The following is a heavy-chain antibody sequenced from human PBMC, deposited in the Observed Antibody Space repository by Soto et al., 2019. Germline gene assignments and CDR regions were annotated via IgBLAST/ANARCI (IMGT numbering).Heavy chain of an antibody. J-gene: IGHJ6*02. Sequence: QVQLQESGPGLVKPSGTLSLTCDVSGGSISSINWWSWVRQPPGKGLKWIGEIYHSGSTTYNPSLKRRVTISVEKSKNQFSLKSKSVTAADTAISYCARGGGPDIAYGMDVWGQGTTVTVSS. CDR1: GGSISSINW. CDR2: IYHSGST. CDR3: ARGGGPDIAYGMDV. V-gene: IGHV4-4*02. D-gene: IGHD5-12*01.